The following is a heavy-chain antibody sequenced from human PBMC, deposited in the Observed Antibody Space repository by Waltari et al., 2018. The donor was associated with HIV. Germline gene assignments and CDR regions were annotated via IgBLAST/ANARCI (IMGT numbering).Heavy chain of an antibody. CDR1: GYTLTELS. CDR3: ATDFSGMVRAYSYYSLDV. Sequence: QVQLVQSGAEVKKPGASVKVSCKVSGYTLTELSMHWVRQAPGKGLEWMGNVDPEDDETIYAQKFQGRITMTEATSSDTAYMELSSLTSGDTAVYYCATDFSGMVRAYSYYSLDVWGQGTTVTVSS. V-gene: IGHV1-24*01. D-gene: IGHD3-10*01. J-gene: IGHJ6*02. CDR2: VDPEDDET.